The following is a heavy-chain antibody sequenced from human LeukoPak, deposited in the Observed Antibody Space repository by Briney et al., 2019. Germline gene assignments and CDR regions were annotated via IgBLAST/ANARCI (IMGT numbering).Heavy chain of an antibody. V-gene: IGHV1-2*02. J-gene: IGHJ4*02. CDR1: GYTFTGYY. D-gene: IGHD1-26*01. CDR2: INPNSGGT. CDR3: ARTSAGATSLSRKKGYYFDY. Sequence: ASVKVSCKASGYTFTGYYMHWVRQAPGQGLEWMGWINPNSGGTNYAQKFQGRVTMTRDTSISTAYMELSRLRSDDTAVYYCARTSAGATSLSRKKGYYFDYWGQGTLVTVSS.